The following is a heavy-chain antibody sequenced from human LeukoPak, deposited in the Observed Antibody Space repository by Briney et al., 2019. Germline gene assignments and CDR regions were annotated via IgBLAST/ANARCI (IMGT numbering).Heavy chain of an antibody. CDR1: GGTFSSYA. D-gene: IGHD4-23*01. V-gene: IGHV1-69*06. J-gene: IGHJ4*02. CDR2: IIPIFGTA. CDR3: AREGTVVSPGDY. Sequence: ASVKVSCKASGGTFSSYAISWVRQAPGQGLEWMGGIIPIFGTANYAQKFQGRVTITADKSTSTAYMELSSLRSEDTAVYYCAREGTVVSPGDYWGQGTLVTVSS.